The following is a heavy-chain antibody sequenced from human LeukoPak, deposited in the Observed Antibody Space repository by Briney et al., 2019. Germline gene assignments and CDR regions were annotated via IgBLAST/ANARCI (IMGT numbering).Heavy chain of an antibody. CDR2: IYYSGST. J-gene: IGHJ4*02. V-gene: IGHV4-59*08. Sequence: SETLSLTCTVSGGSISSYYWSWIRQPPGKGLEWIGYIYYSGSTNYNPSLKSRVTISVDTSKNQFSLKLSSVTAADTAVYYCARGGSGGSPLDYWGQGTLVTVSS. CDR3: ARGGSGGSPLDY. CDR1: GGSISSYY. D-gene: IGHD2-15*01.